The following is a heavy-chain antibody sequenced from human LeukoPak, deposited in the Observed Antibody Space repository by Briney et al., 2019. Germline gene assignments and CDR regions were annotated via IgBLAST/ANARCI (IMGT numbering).Heavy chain of an antibody. CDR1: GGSISSGGYY. V-gene: IGHV4-30-2*01. J-gene: IGHJ4*02. CDR3: ARDGGIAAAGTIL. Sequence: PSETLSLTCTVSGGSISSGGYYWSWIRQPPGKGLEWIGYIYHSGSTYYNPSLKSRVTISVDRSKNQFSLKLSSVTAADTAVYYCARDGGIAAAGTILWGQGTLVTVSS. CDR2: IYHSGST. D-gene: IGHD6-13*01.